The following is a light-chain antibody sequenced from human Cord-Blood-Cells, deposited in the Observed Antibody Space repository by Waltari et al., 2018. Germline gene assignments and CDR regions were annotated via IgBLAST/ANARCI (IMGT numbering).Light chain of an antibody. J-gene: IGLJ3*02. CDR1: SSNIGHNA. Sequence: QSVLTQPPSVSEAPRQRVTISCSGSSSNIGHNALNWYQQLPGKAPKLPIYYDYLLPSGVSDRFSGSKSGTSASLAISGLQSEDEADYYCAAWDDSLNGPVFGGGTKLTVL. CDR3: AAWDDSLNGPV. V-gene: IGLV1-36*01. CDR2: YDY.